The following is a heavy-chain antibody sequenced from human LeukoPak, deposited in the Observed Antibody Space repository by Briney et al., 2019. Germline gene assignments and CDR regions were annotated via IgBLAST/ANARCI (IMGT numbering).Heavy chain of an antibody. CDR3: ARRPPAGGADWFDP. CDR1: GGSFSGYY. CDR2: INHSGST. V-gene: IGHV4-34*01. J-gene: IGHJ5*02. D-gene: IGHD2-8*02. Sequence: SETLSLTCAVYGGSFSGYYWSWIRQPPGKGLEWIGEINHSGSTNYNPSLKSRVTISVDTSKNQFSLKLSSVTAADTAVYYCARRPPAGGADWFDPWGQGILVTVSS.